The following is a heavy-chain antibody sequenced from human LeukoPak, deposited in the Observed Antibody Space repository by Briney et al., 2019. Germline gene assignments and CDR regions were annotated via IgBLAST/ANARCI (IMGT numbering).Heavy chain of an antibody. CDR3: AKDHQGYWADSFDY. V-gene: IGHV3-23*01. Sequence: GGSLRLSCAASGFTFSSYAMIWVRQAPGRGLEWVSAISGSGGSTYFADSVKGRFTVSRDNSKDTLYLQMNSLRAEDTAVYYCAKDHQGYWADSFDYWGQGTLDTVSS. D-gene: IGHD6-13*01. J-gene: IGHJ4*02. CDR2: ISGSGGST. CDR1: GFTFSSYA.